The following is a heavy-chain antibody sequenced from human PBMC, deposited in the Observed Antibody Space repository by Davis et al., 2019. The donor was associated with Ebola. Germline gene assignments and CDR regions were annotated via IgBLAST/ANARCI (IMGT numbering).Heavy chain of an antibody. CDR3: AKDRRTVTTDWDY. CDR2: ISGSGGST. V-gene: IGHV3-23*01. J-gene: IGHJ4*02. CDR1: GFTFSNAW. Sequence: GESLKISCAASGFTFSNAWMSWVRQAPGKGLEWVSAISGSGGSTYYADSVKGRFTISRDNSKNTLYLQMNSLRAEDTAVYYCAKDRRTVTTDWDYWGQGTLVTVSS. D-gene: IGHD4-17*01.